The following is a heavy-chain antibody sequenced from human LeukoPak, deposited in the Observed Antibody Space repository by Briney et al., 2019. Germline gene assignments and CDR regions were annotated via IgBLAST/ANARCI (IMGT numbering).Heavy chain of an antibody. J-gene: IGHJ4*02. D-gene: IGHD2-2*01. CDR2: MNPNSGNT. CDR3: ARGQLLSRQRSCPAGY. V-gene: IGHV1-8*02. Sequence: ASVKVSCKASGYTFTSYGINWVRQATGQGLEWMGWMNPNSGNTGYAQKFQGRVTMTRNTSISTAYMELSSLRSEDTAVYYCARGQLLSRQRSCPAGYWGQGTLVTVSS. CDR1: GYTFTSYG.